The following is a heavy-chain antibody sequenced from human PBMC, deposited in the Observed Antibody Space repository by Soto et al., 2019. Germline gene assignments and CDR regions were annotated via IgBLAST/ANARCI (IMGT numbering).Heavy chain of an antibody. Sequence: PGGSLRLSCAASGFTVSRSYMSWVRQAPGKGLEWVSVIYSGGTTYYADSVKGRFTISRDNSKNTLYLQMNSLRVEDTAVYYCARDVAARPNYYYYGMDVWGQGTTVTVS. CDR2: IYSGGTT. D-gene: IGHD2-15*01. V-gene: IGHV3-66*01. CDR1: GFTVSRSY. CDR3: ARDVAARPNYYYYGMDV. J-gene: IGHJ6*02.